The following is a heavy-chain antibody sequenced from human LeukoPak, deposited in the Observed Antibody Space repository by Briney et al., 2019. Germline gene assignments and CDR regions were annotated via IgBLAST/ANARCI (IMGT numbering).Heavy chain of an antibody. CDR1: GFTFSSHG. V-gene: IGHV3-23*01. CDR3: AKLDDSSGDYYY. Sequence: GGSLRLSCTASGFTFSSHGMSWVRQAPGKGLEWVSGIGSGGTTYYTDSVKGRFTISRDNSKNTLYLQMNSLRADDTAVYYYAKLDDSSGDYYYWGQGTLVTVSS. D-gene: IGHD3-22*01. J-gene: IGHJ4*02. CDR2: IGSGGTT.